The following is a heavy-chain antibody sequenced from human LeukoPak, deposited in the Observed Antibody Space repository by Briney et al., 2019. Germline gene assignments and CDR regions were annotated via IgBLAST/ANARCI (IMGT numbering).Heavy chain of an antibody. Sequence: PGGSLRLSCAASGFSFSNHGMHWVRQAPGKRLEWVAVIWDDGNNKRYANSVNGRFTISRDNSENTLYLQMNGLTAEDTAMYYCARDSYQDYYGRFDPWGQGPLVIFSS. V-gene: IGHV3-33*01. CDR2: IWDDGNNK. CDR3: ARDSYQDYYGRFDP. D-gene: IGHD3-10*01. J-gene: IGHJ5*02. CDR1: GFSFSNHG.